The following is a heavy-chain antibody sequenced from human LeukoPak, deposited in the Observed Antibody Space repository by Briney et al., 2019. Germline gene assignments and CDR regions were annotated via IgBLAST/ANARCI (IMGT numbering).Heavy chain of an antibody. CDR1: GGSISSGSFY. J-gene: IGHJ4*02. CDR2: IYYRGST. V-gene: IGHV4-39*02. Sequence: SETLSLTCTVSGGSISSGSFYWGWIRQPPGKGLEWIGSIYYRGSTFYNPSLTSRVTMSVDMSENHISLKLTSVTAADTAVYYCAREGGPYRPLDYSGQGTLVTVSS. CDR3: AREGGPYRPLDY.